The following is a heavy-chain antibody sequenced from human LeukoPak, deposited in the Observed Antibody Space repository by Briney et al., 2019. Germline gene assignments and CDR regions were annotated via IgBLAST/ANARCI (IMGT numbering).Heavy chain of an antibody. D-gene: IGHD3-10*01. CDR2: ISGSGGST. V-gene: IGHV3-23*01. CDR1: GFTFSSYA. Sequence: GGSLRLSCAASGFTFSSYAMSWVRQAPGKGLEWVSAISGSGGSTYYADSVKGRFTISRDNSKNTLYLQMNSLRAEDTAVYYCAKVRTTSLLLWFGELYDYWGQGTLVTVSS. CDR3: AKVRTTSLLLWFGELYDY. J-gene: IGHJ4*02.